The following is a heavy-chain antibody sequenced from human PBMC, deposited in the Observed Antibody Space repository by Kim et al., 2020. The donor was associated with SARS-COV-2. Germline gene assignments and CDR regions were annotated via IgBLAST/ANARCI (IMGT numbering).Heavy chain of an antibody. CDR1: GGSISSGGYY. V-gene: IGHV4-31*03. D-gene: IGHD2-15*01. CDR3: ARYCSGGSCYWLEDYYYGMDV. CDR2: IYYSGST. J-gene: IGHJ6*02. Sequence: SETLSLTCTVSGGSISSGGYYWSWIRQHPGKGLEWIGYIYYSGSTYYNPSLKSRVTISVDTSKNQFSLKLSSVTAADTAVYYCARYCSGGSCYWLEDYYYGMDVWGQGTTVTVSS.